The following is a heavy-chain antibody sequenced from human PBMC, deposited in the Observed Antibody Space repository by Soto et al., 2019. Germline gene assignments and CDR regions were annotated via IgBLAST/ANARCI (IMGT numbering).Heavy chain of an antibody. CDR2: ISYDGSNK. CDR3: ARAYSDAFDI. V-gene: IGHV3-30-3*01. CDR1: EFTFNGYA. D-gene: IGHD2-15*01. Sequence: QVQLVESGGGVVQPGRSLRLSCAASEFTFNGYAMHWVRQAPGKGLEWVAVISYDGSNKYYPDSMKGRFTISRDNAKKSLYLQMSSLRAEDTAVYYCARAYSDAFDIWGQGTMVTVSS. J-gene: IGHJ3*02.